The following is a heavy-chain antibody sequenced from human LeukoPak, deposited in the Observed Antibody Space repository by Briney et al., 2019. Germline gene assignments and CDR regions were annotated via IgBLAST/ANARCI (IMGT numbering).Heavy chain of an antibody. CDR3: ARDSGHDAFDI. V-gene: IGHV4-59*01. CDR1: GGSISSYY. Sequence: SETLSLTCTVSGGSISSYYWSWIRQPPGKGLEWIGYIYYSGSTNYNPSLKSRVTISVDTSKNQFSLKLSSVTAADTAVYYCARDSGHDAFDIWGRGTMVTVSS. J-gene: IGHJ3*02. CDR2: IYYSGST.